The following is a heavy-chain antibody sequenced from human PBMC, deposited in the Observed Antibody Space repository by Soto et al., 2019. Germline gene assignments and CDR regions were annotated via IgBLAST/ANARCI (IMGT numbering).Heavy chain of an antibody. Sequence: GSLGLTCAASNSTMRRYTMSWVRQAPGKGLEWVSVITSNSARIYYAESVKGRFSISRDNSQNTLYLQMDTLRAEDTAVYYGAKNGDFDYDAFEFWGQGTVVTVSS. CDR2: ITSNSARI. CDR3: AKNGDFDYDAFEF. CDR1: NSTMRRYT. V-gene: IGHV3-23*01. J-gene: IGHJ3*01. D-gene: IGHD3-16*01.